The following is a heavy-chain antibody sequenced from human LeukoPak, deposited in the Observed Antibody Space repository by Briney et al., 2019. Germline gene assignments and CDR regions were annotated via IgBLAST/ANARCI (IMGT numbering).Heavy chain of an antibody. CDR3: ERGKGDY. CDR1: GGSFSGYY. J-gene: IGHJ4*02. CDR2: INHSGST. V-gene: IGHV4-34*01. Sequence: SETLSLTCAVYGGSFSGYYWSWIRQPPGKGLEWIGEINHSGSTNYNLSLKNRVTISVDTSKNQFSLKLSSVTAADTAVYYCERGKGDYWGQGTLVTVSS.